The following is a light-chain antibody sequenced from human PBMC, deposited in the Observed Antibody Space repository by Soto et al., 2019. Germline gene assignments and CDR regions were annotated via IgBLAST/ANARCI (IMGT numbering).Light chain of an antibody. CDR3: QQYNNWLRT. CDR2: GAS. V-gene: IGKV3-15*01. Sequence: EILMTQSPATLAVSPGERATLSCRASQSVSRNLAWYQQKPGQAPRLLIYGASTRATGIPARSSGSGSGTEFTLTISSLQSEDFEVYYCQQYNNWLRTFGQGTKVDIK. CDR1: QSVSRN. J-gene: IGKJ1*01.